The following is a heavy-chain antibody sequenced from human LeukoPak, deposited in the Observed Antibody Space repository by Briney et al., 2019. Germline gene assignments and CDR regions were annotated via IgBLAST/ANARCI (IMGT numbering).Heavy chain of an antibody. Sequence: GGSLRLSCAASGFTFRSYAMSWVRQAPGKGLEWVSAINGSGGSTSYADSVKGRITISRDNSKNTLWLQMNSLRAEDTAVYYCAKGTYSGYDSNAFDIWGQGTMVTVSS. CDR2: INGSGGST. CDR1: GFTFRSYA. J-gene: IGHJ3*02. CDR3: AKGTYSGYDSNAFDI. D-gene: IGHD5-12*01. V-gene: IGHV3-23*01.